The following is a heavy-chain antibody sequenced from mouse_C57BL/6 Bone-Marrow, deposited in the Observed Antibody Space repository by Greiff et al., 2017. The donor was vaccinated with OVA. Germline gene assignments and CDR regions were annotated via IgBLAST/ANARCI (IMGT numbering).Heavy chain of an antibody. Sequence: QVQLQQPGAELVKPGASVKMSCKASGYTFTSYWITWVKQRPGQGLEWIGDIYPGSGSTNYNEKLKSKATLTVDTSSSTAYMQLSSLTSEDSAVYYCARSDDGYPYYFDYWGQGTTLTVSS. CDR1: GYTFTSYW. J-gene: IGHJ2*01. V-gene: IGHV1-55*01. CDR3: ARSDDGYPYYFDY. CDR2: IYPGSGST. D-gene: IGHD2-3*01.